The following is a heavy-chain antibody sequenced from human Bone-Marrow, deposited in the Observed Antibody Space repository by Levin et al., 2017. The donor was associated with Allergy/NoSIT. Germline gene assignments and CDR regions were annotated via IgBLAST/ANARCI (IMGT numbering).Heavy chain of an antibody. V-gene: IGHV1-69*04. CDR1: GGTFSSYA. D-gene: IGHD3-3*01. CDR2: IIPILGIA. J-gene: IGHJ5*02. Sequence: KISCKASGGTFSSYAISWVRQAPGQGLEWMGRIIPILGIANYAQKFQGRVTITADKSTSTAYMELSSLRSEDTAVYYCARGTLTYYDFWSGYYSDWFDPWGQGTLVTVSS. CDR3: ARGTLTYYDFWSGYYSDWFDP.